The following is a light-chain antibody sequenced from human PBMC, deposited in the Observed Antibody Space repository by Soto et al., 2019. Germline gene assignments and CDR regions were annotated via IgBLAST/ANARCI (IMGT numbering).Light chain of an antibody. Sequence: QSALTQPPSASGSLGQSVTIPCTGTSSDVGDYNYVSWYQQHPGKVPKLMIYEVSKRPSGVPDRFSGSKSGNTASLTVSGLQAEDEADYHSCSFAGSPLVFGGGTKLTVL. CDR1: SSDVGDYNY. CDR3: CSFAGSPLV. CDR2: EVS. J-gene: IGLJ2*01. V-gene: IGLV2-8*01.